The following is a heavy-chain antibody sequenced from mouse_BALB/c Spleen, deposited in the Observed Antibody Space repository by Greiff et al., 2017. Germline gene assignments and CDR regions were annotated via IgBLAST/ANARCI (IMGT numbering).Heavy chain of an antibody. Sequence: QVQLKESGAELVKPGASVKLSCKASGYTFTSYYMYWVKQRPGQGLEWIGEINPSNGGTNFNEKFKSKATLTVDKSSSTAYMQLSSLTSEDSAVYYCTRWDGYDWYFDVWGAGTTVTVSS. D-gene: IGHD2-2*01. V-gene: IGHV1S81*02. CDR1: GYTFTSYY. J-gene: IGHJ1*01. CDR2: INPSNGGT. CDR3: TRWDGYDWYFDV.